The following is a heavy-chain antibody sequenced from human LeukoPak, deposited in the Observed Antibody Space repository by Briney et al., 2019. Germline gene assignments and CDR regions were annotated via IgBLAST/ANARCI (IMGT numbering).Heavy chain of an antibody. J-gene: IGHJ4*02. Sequence: PGGSLRLSCAASGFTFSSYAMSWVRQAPGKGLEWVSYISSSSSTIYYADSVKGRFTISRDNAKNSLYLQMNSLRAEDTAVYYCARGWSADYWGQGTLVTVSS. V-gene: IGHV3-48*01. D-gene: IGHD2-8*01. CDR2: ISSSSSTI. CDR3: ARGWSADY. CDR1: GFTFSSYA.